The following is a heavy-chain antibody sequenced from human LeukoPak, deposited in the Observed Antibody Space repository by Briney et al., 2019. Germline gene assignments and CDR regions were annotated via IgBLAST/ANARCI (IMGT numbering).Heavy chain of an antibody. J-gene: IGHJ6*02. V-gene: IGHV4-59*05. Sequence: PSETLSLTCTVSGGSISSYYWSWIRQPPGKGLEWIGSIYYSGSTYYNPSLKSRVTISVDTSKNQFSLKLSSVTAADTAVYYCARDSSGYYRQIYYYYGMDVWGQGTTVTVSS. D-gene: IGHD3-22*01. CDR3: ARDSSGYYRQIYYYYGMDV. CDR1: GGSISSYY. CDR2: IYYSGST.